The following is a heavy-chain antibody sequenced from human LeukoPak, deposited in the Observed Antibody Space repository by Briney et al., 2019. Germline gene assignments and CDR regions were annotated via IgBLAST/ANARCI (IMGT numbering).Heavy chain of an antibody. CDR2: ISGSGGST. CDR3: AKGRYYYDSSCAFYI. D-gene: IGHD3-22*01. Sequence: PGGALRLPCAASVFTFSSYAMSWVREAPGKALHSLSAISGSGGSTYYADSVKGRFTISRDNSKITLYLQMNSLRAEDTAVYYCAKGRYYYDSSCAFYIWGQGTMVTVFS. V-gene: IGHV3-23*01. J-gene: IGHJ3*02. CDR1: VFTFSSYA.